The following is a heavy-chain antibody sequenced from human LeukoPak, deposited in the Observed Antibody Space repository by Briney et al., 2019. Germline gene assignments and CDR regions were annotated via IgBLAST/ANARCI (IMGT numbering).Heavy chain of an antibody. J-gene: IGHJ4*02. CDR1: GFTFSNYE. CDR2: INHSGSTI. CDR3: ARVSRTTGTSIPLFDY. Sequence: GGSLRLSYAASGFTFSNYEMNWIRQAPGKGLEWILYINHSGSTIYYADSVKGRFTISRDNAKNSLYLQMDSLRAEDTAVYYCARVSRTTGTSIPLFDYWGQGTLVTVSS. D-gene: IGHD1-1*01. V-gene: IGHV3-48*03.